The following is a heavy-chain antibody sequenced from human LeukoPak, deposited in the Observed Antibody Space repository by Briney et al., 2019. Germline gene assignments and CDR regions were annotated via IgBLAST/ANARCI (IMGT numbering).Heavy chain of an antibody. CDR2: LNQDGSIQ. CDR3: ARDHNVADV. J-gene: IGHJ3*01. CDR1: GFTFSHYW. V-gene: IGHV3-7*01. Sequence: GGSLRLSCVASGFTFSHYWMTWYRQAPGKGLEWVANLNQDGSIQAYGDSVRGRFTISRDNAKNSVYIQMNSLRVEDTAMYFCARDHNVADVWGRGTKVTVSS. D-gene: IGHD2-8*01.